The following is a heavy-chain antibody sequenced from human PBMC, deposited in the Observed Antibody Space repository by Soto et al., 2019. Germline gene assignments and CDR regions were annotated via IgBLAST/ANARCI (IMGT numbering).Heavy chain of an antibody. J-gene: IGHJ1*01. V-gene: IGHV3-23*01. CDR3: AKDRHPAGAATLSAEYFQH. Sequence: GGSLRLSCAASGFTFSSYAMSWVRQAPGKGLEWVSAISGSGGSTYYADSVKGRFTISRDNSKNTLYLQMNSLRAEDTAVYYCAKDRHPAGAATLSAEYFQHWGQGTLVTVSS. CDR1: GFTFSSYA. D-gene: IGHD2-15*01. CDR2: ISGSGGST.